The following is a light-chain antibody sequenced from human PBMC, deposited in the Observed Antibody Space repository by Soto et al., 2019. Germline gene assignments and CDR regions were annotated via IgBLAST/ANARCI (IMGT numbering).Light chain of an antibody. V-gene: IGLV1-44*01. CDR2: TNN. CDR1: SSNIGSNT. J-gene: IGLJ1*01. Sequence: QSLLTQPPSASVTPGQRVTISCSGSSSNIGSNTVTWCQHLPGTAPKLLIYTNNERPSGVPDRFSGSKSGTSASLAISGLQSEDEADYYCAAWDDSLNGYVFGTGTKVTVL. CDR3: AAWDDSLNGYV.